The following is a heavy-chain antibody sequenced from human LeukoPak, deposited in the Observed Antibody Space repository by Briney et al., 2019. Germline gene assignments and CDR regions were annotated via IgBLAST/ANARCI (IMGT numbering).Heavy chain of an antibody. D-gene: IGHD4-11*01. J-gene: IGHJ4*02. CDR1: GYTFTNYD. CDR3: ATDYTDYSLDY. Sequence: ASVKVSCKASGYTFTNYDINWVRQATGEGLEWMGWMNPNSGNAGYAQKFQGRVTMTRNTSISTAYMELSSLRYEDTAVYYCATDYTDYSLDYWGQGTLVTVSS. V-gene: IGHV1-8*01. CDR2: MNPNSGNA.